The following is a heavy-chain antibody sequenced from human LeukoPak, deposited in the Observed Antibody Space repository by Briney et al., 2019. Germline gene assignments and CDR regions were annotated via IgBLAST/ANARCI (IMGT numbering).Heavy chain of an antibody. J-gene: IGHJ4*02. V-gene: IGHV3-30*18. CDR3: AKNSGSTAL. CDR2: ISYDGSNK. CDR1: GFTFSNYG. D-gene: IGHD1-26*01. Sequence: PRRSLRLSCAASGFTFSNYGMHWVRQAPGKGLEWVSVISYDGSNKYYAESVKGRFTISRDNSKNTLHLQMSSLRAEDTAMYYCAKNSGSTALWGQGTLVTVAS.